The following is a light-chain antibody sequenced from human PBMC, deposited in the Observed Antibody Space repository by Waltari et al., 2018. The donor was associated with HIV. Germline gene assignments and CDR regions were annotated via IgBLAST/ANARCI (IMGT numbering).Light chain of an antibody. Sequence: ETVLTQSPGTLSLSPGEGATLLCRASEAISSRHLAWYQLKPRQPPRLLIYGASVRAADIPDRFDGHASETDFTLTITRLEPEDFAVYFCHQYDSLPETFGQGT. V-gene: IGKV3-20*01. CDR2: GAS. CDR1: EAISSRH. CDR3: HQYDSLPET. J-gene: IGKJ1*01.